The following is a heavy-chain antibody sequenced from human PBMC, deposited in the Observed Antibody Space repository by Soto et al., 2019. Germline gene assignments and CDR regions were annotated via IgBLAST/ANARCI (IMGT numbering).Heavy chain of an antibody. J-gene: IGHJ4*02. CDR2: IRGSGGST. CDR3: AKDTGQQLVRVSEFDY. CDR1: GFTFSSYA. Sequence: GGSLRLSCAASGFTFSSYAMSWVRQAPGKGLEWVSAIRGSGGSTYYADSVKGRFTISRDNSKNTLYLQMNSLRAEDTAVYYCAKDTGQQLVRVSEFDYWGQGTLVTVSS. V-gene: IGHV3-23*01. D-gene: IGHD6-6*01.